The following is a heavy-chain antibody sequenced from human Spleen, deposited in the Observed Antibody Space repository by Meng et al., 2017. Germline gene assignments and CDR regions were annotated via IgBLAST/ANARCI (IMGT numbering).Heavy chain of an antibody. Sequence: GESLKISCEGSGFTFSNAYMTWVRQVPGKRLEWVGRIKSKPDGETTDYAAPVKGRFSISRDDAKNTLYLQMSSLKPEDTAVYYCQWLSTHPPDCWGQGTLVTVSS. V-gene: IGHV3-15*01. CDR2: IKSKPDGETT. CDR3: QWLSTHPPDC. J-gene: IGHJ4*02. D-gene: IGHD3-22*01. CDR1: GFTFSNAY.